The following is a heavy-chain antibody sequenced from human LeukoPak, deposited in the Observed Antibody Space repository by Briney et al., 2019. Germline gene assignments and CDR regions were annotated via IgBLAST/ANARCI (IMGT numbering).Heavy chain of an antibody. D-gene: IGHD6-13*01. V-gene: IGHV3-66*01. J-gene: IGHJ4*02. CDR3: ARGLLASALQRRGGYFDY. CDR1: EFTVSSNY. CDR2: IYSGGNT. Sequence: GGSLRLSCAASEFTVSSNYMIWVRQAPGRGLEWVSVIYSGGNTYYSDYVKGRFTISRDNSKNTLCLQMNSLRAEDTAVYYCARGLLASALQRRGGYFDYWGQGTLVTVSS.